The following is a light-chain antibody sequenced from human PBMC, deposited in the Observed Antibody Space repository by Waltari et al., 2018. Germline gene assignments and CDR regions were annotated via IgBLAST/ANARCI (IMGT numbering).Light chain of an antibody. CDR1: QSIGSIY. J-gene: IGKJ2*03. CDR2: GAS. CDR3: QQYSFPVYS. V-gene: IGKV3-20*01. Sequence: EIVLTQSPGTLSLSPGERATLSCRASQSIGSIYLAWYQQKPGQAPRLVIYGASNRFTGIPDRFSGSGSGTDFTLTISRLEPEDFAVYYCQQYSFPVYSCGQGTKLEIK.